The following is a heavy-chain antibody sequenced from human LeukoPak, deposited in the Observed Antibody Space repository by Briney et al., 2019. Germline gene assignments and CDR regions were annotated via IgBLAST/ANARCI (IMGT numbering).Heavy chain of an antibody. J-gene: IGHJ4*02. CDR2: VYYTGST. CDR3: ARHFAYSSSSYFDY. V-gene: IGHV4-61*01. D-gene: IGHD6-6*01. CDR1: GVSVSSGSYY. Sequence: SETLSLTCTVSGVSVSSGSYYWSWIRQPPGKGLEWIGYVYYTGSTNYNPSLKSRVTMFEDKSKNQFSLRLYSVTVADTAVYYCARHFAYSSSSYFDYWGQGSLVTVSS.